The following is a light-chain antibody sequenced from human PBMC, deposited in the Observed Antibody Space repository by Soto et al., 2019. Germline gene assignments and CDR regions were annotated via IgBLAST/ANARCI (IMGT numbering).Light chain of an antibody. Sequence: DIQMTQSPSTLSASVGGRITITCRTSQSISIWLAWYQQKPGKAPNLLIFDASSLQSGVPSRFSGRGSGTEFTLTISSLHPDDFATYYCQQYDTYPLTFGGGTKVDIK. V-gene: IGKV1-5*01. CDR1: QSISIW. CDR3: QQYDTYPLT. J-gene: IGKJ4*01. CDR2: DAS.